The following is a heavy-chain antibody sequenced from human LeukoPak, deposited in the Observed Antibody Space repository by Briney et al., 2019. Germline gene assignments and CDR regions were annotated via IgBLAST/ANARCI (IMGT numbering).Heavy chain of an antibody. Sequence: SETLSLTCAVYGGSFSGYYWSWIRQPPGRGLEWIGEINHSGSTNYNPSLKSRVTISVDTSKNQFSLKLGSVTAADTAVYYCARGGIAAAGTGLGSGFDPWGQGTLVTVSS. CDR2: INHSGST. J-gene: IGHJ5*02. CDR3: ARGGIAAAGTGLGSGFDP. CDR1: GGSFSGYY. V-gene: IGHV4-34*01. D-gene: IGHD6-13*01.